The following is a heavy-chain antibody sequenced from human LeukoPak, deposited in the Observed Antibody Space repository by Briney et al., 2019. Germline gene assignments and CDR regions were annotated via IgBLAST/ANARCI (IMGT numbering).Heavy chain of an antibody. CDR2: IKQDGSVK. Sequence: GGSLRLSCAGSGFTFSNFWMSWVRQAPGKGLEWVANIKQDGSVKYYVDSVKGRFTISRDTAKNSLYLQVNSLRAEDTAVYYCTRDLGGWYFDYWGQGTLVTVSS. CDR3: TRDLGGWYFDY. CDR1: GFTFSNFW. V-gene: IGHV3-7*01. D-gene: IGHD2-15*01. J-gene: IGHJ4*02.